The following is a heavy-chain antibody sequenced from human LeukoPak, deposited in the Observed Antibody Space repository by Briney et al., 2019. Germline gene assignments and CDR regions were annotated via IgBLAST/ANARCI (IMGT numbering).Heavy chain of an antibody. V-gene: IGHV3-48*03. CDR2: ISSRGTNI. CDR1: GFTFSSYE. J-gene: IGHJ4*02. D-gene: IGHD6-19*01. CDR3: ARALNSGWYYFDY. Sequence: GGSLRLSCAASGFTFSSYEMNWVRQAPGKGLEWVSYISSRGTNIYYVDSVKGRFTISRDNAKNSLYLQMNSLRAEDTAVYYCARALNSGWYYFDYWGRGTLVTVSS.